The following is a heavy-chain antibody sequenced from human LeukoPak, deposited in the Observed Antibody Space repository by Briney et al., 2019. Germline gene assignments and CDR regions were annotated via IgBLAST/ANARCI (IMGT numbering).Heavy chain of an antibody. CDR1: GFTFCSYG. V-gene: IGHV3-74*01. J-gene: IGHJ4*02. CDR3: ARETYYYDSSDYYLPGGFFY. D-gene: IGHD3-22*01. CDR2: INSDGSST. Sequence: GGSLRLSCAASGFTFCSYGMHWVRRAPGKGLVWVSRINSDGSSTSYADSVKGRFTISRDNAKNTLYLQMNSLRAEDTAVYYCARETYYYDSSDYYLPGGFFYWGQGTLVTVSS.